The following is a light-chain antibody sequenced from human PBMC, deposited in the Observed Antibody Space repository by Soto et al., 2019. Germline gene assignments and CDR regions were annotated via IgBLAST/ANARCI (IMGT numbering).Light chain of an antibody. V-gene: IGKV4-1*01. CDR1: QSVLYSSNSKNY. Sequence: DIVMTQSPDSLAVSLCERATINCKSSQSVLYSSNSKNYLAWYQQKPGQPPKLLIYWASTRESGVPDRFSGSGSGTDFTLTISSLQAEDVAVYYCQQYYSIPLTFGGGTKVDIK. J-gene: IGKJ4*01. CDR2: WAS. CDR3: QQYYSIPLT.